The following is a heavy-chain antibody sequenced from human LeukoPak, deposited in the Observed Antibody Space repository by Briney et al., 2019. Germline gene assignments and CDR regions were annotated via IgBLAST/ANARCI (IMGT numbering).Heavy chain of an antibody. D-gene: IGHD3-22*01. V-gene: IGHV3-7*01. CDR3: ARGKYDSSGYPLLGFDY. CDR2: IKQDGSEK. CDR1: GFTVSSNY. Sequence: QPGGSLRLSCAASGFTVSSNYMSWVRQAPGKGLEWVANIKQDGSEKKYVDSVKGRFTISRDNAKKSLYLQMNSLRAEDTAVYYCARGKYDSSGYPLLGFDYWGQGTLVTVSS. J-gene: IGHJ4*02.